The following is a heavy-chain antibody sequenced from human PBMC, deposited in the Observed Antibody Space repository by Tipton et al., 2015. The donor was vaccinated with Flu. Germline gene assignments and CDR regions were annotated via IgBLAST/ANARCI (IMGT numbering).Heavy chain of an antibody. D-gene: IGHD6-13*01. CDR1: EFTFSKYW. Sequence: SLRLSCAASEFTFSKYWMHWVRQAPGRGLVWLSRINTNGSYTSYADSAKGRFTISRDNAENTLYLQMNSLRVGDTAVYYCVREIAGAAAYWGRGTLVTVSS. CDR3: VREIAGAAAY. CDR2: INTNGSYT. V-gene: IGHV3-74*01. J-gene: IGHJ4*02.